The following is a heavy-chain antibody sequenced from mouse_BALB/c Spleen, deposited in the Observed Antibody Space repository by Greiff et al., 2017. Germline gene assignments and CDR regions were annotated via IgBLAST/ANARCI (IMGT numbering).Heavy chain of an antibody. V-gene: IGHV1-54*01. CDR2: INPGSGGT. D-gene: IGHD1-2*01. J-gene: IGHJ1*01. Sequence: QVQLQQSGAELVRPGTSVKVSCKASGYAFTNYLIEWVKQRPGQGLEWIGVINPGSGGTNYNEKFKGKATLTADKSSSTAYMQLSSLTSDDSAVYFCARGTLLRPYWYFDVWGAGTTVTVSS. CDR3: ARGTLLRPYWYFDV. CDR1: GYAFTNYL.